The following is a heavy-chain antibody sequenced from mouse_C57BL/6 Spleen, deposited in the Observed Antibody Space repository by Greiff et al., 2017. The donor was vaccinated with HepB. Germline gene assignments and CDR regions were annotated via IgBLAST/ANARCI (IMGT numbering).Heavy chain of an antibody. CDR1: GYSITSGYY. Sequence: ESGPGLVKPSQSLSLTCSVTGYSITSGYYWNWIRQFPGNKLEWMGYISYDGSNNYNPSLKNRISITRDTSKNQFFLKLNSVTTEDTATYYCARDYYDYDGYWYFDVWGTGTTVTVSS. V-gene: IGHV3-6*01. D-gene: IGHD2-4*01. CDR2: ISYDGSN. J-gene: IGHJ1*03. CDR3: ARDYYDYDGYWYFDV.